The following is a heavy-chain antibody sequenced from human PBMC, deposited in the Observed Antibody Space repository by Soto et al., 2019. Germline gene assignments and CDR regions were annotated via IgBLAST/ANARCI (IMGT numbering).Heavy chain of an antibody. Sequence: PSETLSLTCTVSGGSISSYYWSWIRQPPGKGLEWIGYIYYSGSTNYNPSLKSRVTISVDTSKNQFSLKLSSVTAADTAVYYCARGIAAAGVDYWGQGTLVTAPQ. J-gene: IGHJ4*02. D-gene: IGHD6-13*01. V-gene: IGHV4-59*01. CDR1: GGSISSYY. CDR2: IYYSGST. CDR3: ARGIAAAGVDY.